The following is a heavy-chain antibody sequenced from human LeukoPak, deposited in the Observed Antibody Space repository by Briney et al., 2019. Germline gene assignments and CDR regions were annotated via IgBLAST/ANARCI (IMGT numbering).Heavy chain of an antibody. CDR3: ARGYCRGGTCYYDAFDI. D-gene: IGHD2-15*01. CDR1: GGSISSGGYY. V-gene: IGHV4-31*03. Sequence: SETLSLTCTVSGGSISSGGYYWSWIRQHPGKGLEWIGYIYYSGSTYYNPSLKSRVTISVDMSQNQFSLKLSSVTAADTAVYYCARGYCRGGTCYYDAFDIWGQGTMVTVSS. CDR2: IYYSGST. J-gene: IGHJ3*02.